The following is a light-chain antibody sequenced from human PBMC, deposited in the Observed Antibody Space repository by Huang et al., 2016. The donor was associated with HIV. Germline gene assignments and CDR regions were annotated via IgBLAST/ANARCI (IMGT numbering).Light chain of an antibody. Sequence: EIVMTQSPATLSVSPGERATLSCRASQSVNSNLAWYQQKPGQAPRLLIYGASTRATGIPARFSGSGSGTEFTLTISSLQFEDCAVYYCQQYNDWPPWTFGQGTKVEIK. V-gene: IGKV3-15*01. CDR3: QQYNDWPPWT. J-gene: IGKJ1*01. CDR1: QSVNSN. CDR2: GAS.